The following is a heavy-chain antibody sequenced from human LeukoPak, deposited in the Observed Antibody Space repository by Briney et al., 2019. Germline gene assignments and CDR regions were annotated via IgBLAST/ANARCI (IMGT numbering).Heavy chain of an antibody. D-gene: IGHD6-25*01. CDR2: SVVGSGDT. CDR3: AADSSGNDAFDI. CDR1: GFTFTSSA. V-gene: IGHV1-58*02. J-gene: IGHJ3*02. Sequence: ASVKVSCKASGFTFTSSAMQWVRQARGQRLEWIGWSVVGSGDTNYAQKFQERVFITRDMPTSTAYMELSSLRSEDTAVYYCAADSSGNDAFDIWGQGTMVTVSS.